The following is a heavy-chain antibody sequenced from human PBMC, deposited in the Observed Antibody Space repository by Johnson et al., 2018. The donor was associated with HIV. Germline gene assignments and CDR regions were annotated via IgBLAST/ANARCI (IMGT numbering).Heavy chain of an antibody. CDR3: ARDRPSGWPDAFDI. V-gene: IGHV3-13*01. J-gene: IGHJ3*02. Sequence: VQLVESGGGVVRPGGSLRLSCAASGFTFSSYAMHWVRQATGKGLEWVSDIGTAGDTYYPGSVKGRFTIYRDNSKNTLYLQMNSLRPEDTAVYYCARDRPSGWPDAFDIWGQGTMVTVSS. CDR2: IGTAGDT. CDR1: GFTFSSYA. D-gene: IGHD6-19*01.